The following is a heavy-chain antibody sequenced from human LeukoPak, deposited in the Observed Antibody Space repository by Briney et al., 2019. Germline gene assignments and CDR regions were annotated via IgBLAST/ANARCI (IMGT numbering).Heavy chain of an antibody. D-gene: IGHD6-19*01. Sequence: PGGSLRLSCAASGFTFSSYSMNWVRQAPGKGLEWVSSISSSSSYIYYADSVKGRFPISRDNAKNSLYLQMNSLRAEDTAVYYCARDSIAVAGGDYWGQGTLVTVSS. V-gene: IGHV3-21*01. CDR1: GFTFSSYS. CDR3: ARDSIAVAGGDY. J-gene: IGHJ4*02. CDR2: ISSSSSYI.